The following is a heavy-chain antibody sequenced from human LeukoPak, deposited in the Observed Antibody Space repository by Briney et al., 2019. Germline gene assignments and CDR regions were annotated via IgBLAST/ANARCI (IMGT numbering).Heavy chain of an antibody. CDR2: IYPSDSDT. Sequence: GESLKISCKGSGYSFTTYWIGWVRQMPGKGLEWMGIIYPSDSDTRYSPSFQGQVTISADKSISTAYLQWSSLKASDTTMYYCVRLVNFWSGFADWGQGTLVTVSS. CDR3: VRLVNFWSGFAD. CDR1: GYSFTTYW. D-gene: IGHD3-3*01. V-gene: IGHV5-51*01. J-gene: IGHJ4*02.